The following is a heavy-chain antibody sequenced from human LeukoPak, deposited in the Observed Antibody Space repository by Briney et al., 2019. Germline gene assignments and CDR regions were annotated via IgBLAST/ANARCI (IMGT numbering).Heavy chain of an antibody. CDR2: ISYDGSNK. D-gene: IGHD1-26*01. CDR1: GFTFSSYA. Sequence: GGSLRLSCAASGFTFSSYAMHWVRQAPGKGLEWVAVISYDGSNKYYADSVKGRFTISRDNSKNTLYLQMNSLRAEDTAVYYCARDRGSYGIDYWGQGTLVTVSS. CDR3: ARDRGSYGIDY. J-gene: IGHJ4*02. V-gene: IGHV3-30*04.